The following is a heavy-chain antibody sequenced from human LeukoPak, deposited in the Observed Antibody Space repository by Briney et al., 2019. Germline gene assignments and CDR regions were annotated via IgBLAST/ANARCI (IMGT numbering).Heavy chain of an antibody. V-gene: IGHV3-7*03. CDR3: ARIPIRIGVAGLGAAGLDY. CDR2: IKQDGSEK. J-gene: IGHJ4*02. Sequence: PGGSLRLSCAASGFTFSSYWMSWVRQAPGKGLEWVANIKQDGSEKYYVDSVKGRFTISRDNAKNSLSLQMNSLRVEDPAVYYCARIPIRIGVAGLGAAGLDYWGQGTLVTVSS. CDR1: GFTFSSYW. D-gene: IGHD6-13*01.